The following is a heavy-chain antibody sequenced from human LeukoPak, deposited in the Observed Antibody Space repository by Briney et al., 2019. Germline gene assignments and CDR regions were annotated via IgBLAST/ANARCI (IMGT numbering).Heavy chain of an antibody. CDR1: GGSFSGYY. CDR2: NNHSGST. J-gene: IGHJ4*02. Sequence: SETLSLTCAVYGGSFSGYYWSWIRQPPGKGLEWIGENNHSGSTNYNPSLKSRVTILVDTSKNQVSLELSSVTAADTAVYYCVYCSSTTCYMARPYYWGQGTLVTVSS. V-gene: IGHV4-34*01. D-gene: IGHD2-2*02. CDR3: VYCSSTTCYMARPYY.